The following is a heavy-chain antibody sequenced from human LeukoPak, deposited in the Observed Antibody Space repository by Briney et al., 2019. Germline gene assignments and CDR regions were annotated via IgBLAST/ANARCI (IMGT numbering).Heavy chain of an antibody. CDR2: IYYSGST. Sequence: SETLSLTCTVSGGSISSYCWSWIRQPPGKGLEWLGYIYYSGSTNYNPSLKSRVTISVDTSKNQFSLKLSSVTAADTAVYYCARDRAPYCSGGSCLWHWGQGTLVTVSS. D-gene: IGHD2-15*01. CDR3: ARDRAPYCSGGSCLWH. V-gene: IGHV4-59*01. J-gene: IGHJ1*01. CDR1: GGSISSYC.